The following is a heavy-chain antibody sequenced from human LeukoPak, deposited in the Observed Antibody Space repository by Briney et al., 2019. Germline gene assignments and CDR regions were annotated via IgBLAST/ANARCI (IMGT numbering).Heavy chain of an antibody. CDR1: GFTFSDYY. CDR3: ARVGSAVADDY. D-gene: IGHD6-19*01. J-gene: IGHJ4*02. V-gene: IGHV3-11*01. CDR2: ISSSGSTI. Sequence: GGSLRLSCAASGFTFSDYYMSWIRQAPGKGLEWVSYISSSGSTIYYADSVKGRCTISRDNDKNSLYLQMNRLRAEDTAVYYCARVGSAVADDYWGQGTLVTVSS.